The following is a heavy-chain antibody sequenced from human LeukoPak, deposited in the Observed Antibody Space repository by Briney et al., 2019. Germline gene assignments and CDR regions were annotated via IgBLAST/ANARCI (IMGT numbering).Heavy chain of an antibody. Sequence: SETLSLTCTVSGGSISSYYRSWIRQPPGKGLEWIGYIYYSGSTNYNPSLKSRVTISVDTSKNQFSLKLGSVTAADTAVYYCARWRGGSGSYRGYYFDYWGQGTLVTVSS. D-gene: IGHD3-10*01. V-gene: IGHV4-59*01. CDR3: ARWRGGSGSYRGYYFDY. CDR2: IYYSGST. J-gene: IGHJ4*02. CDR1: GGSISSYY.